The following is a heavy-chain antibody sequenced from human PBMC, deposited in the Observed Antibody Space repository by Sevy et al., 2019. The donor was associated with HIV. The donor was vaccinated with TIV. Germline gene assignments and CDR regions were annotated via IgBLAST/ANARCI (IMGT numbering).Heavy chain of an antibody. CDR1: GGSISSGGYY. D-gene: IGHD2-21*02. CDR3: ARDKERQVTAHAFDI. CDR2: IYYSGST. Sequence: SETLSLTCTVSGGSISSGGYYWSWIRQHPGKGLEWIGYIYYSGSTYYNPSLKSRVTISVDTSKNQFSLKLSSVTAADTAVYYCARDKERQVTAHAFDIWGQGTMVTDSS. J-gene: IGHJ3*02. V-gene: IGHV4-31*03.